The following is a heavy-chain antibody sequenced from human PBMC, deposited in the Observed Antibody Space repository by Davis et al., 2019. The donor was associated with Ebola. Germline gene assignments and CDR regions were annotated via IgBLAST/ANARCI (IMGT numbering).Heavy chain of an antibody. CDR2: ISSSSSTI. D-gene: IGHD3-16*01. Sequence: GESLKISCAASGFTFSSYSMNWVRQAPGKGLEWVSYISSSSSTIYYADSVKGRFTISRDNAKNSLYLQMNSLRAEDTAVYYCAREGEVWITFPDYWGQGTLVTVSS. CDR3: AREGEVWITFPDY. CDR1: GFTFSSYS. J-gene: IGHJ4*02. V-gene: IGHV3-48*01.